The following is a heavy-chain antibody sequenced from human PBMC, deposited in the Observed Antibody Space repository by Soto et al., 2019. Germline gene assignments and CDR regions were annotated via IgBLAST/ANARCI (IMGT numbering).Heavy chain of an antibody. Sequence: EVHLVESGGDLVQPGGSLRLSCAASGFTFSSHWMSWVRQAPGKGLEWVANIKGDGSEKYYVDSVKGRFTISRDNAKNSLFLQMNGLRVEDTALYYCAKDVRWGQGTLVTVSS. CDR1: GFTFSSHW. CDR2: IKGDGSEK. V-gene: IGHV3-7*04. J-gene: IGHJ4*02. CDR3: AKDVR.